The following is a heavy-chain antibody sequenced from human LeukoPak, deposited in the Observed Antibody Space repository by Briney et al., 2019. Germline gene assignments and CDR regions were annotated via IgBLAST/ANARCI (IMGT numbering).Heavy chain of an antibody. CDR2: IVVGSGNT. V-gene: IGHV1-58*02. D-gene: IGHD2-15*01. CDR3: AAALWCSGGSCYSDSSGWYSNY. J-gene: IGHJ4*02. CDR1: GFTFTSSA. Sequence: SVKVSCKASGFTFTSSAMQWVRQARGQRLEWIGWIVVGSGNTNYAQKFQERVTITRDMSTSTAYMELSSLRSEDTAVYYCAAALWCSGGSCYSDSSGWYSNYWGQGTLVTVSS.